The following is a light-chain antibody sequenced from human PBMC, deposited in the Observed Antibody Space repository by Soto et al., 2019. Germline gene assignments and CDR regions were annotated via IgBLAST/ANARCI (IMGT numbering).Light chain of an antibody. V-gene: IGKV1-27*01. CDR3: QNYHLALGT. J-gene: IGKJ5*01. CDR1: QDIINH. Sequence: DIQMTQSPSSLSASVGDTVTITCRASQDIINHLAWHQQRPGKVPNLLIYGASTLHSGVPSRFRGSGSGTHFTLTISSLQPEDVATYYCQNYHLALGTFGQGTRLEIK. CDR2: GAS.